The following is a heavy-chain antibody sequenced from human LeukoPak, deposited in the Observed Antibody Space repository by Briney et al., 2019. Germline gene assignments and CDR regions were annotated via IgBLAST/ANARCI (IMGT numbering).Heavy chain of an antibody. J-gene: IGHJ4*02. D-gene: IGHD6-19*01. Sequence: GGSLRLSRAASGFTFSSYAMSWVRPAPGKGREWVSAISGSGGSTYYADSVKGRFTISRDNSKNTLYLQMNSLRAEDTAVYYCAGEWLGLRSFDYWGEGSLAAVSS. CDR2: ISGSGGST. CDR3: AGEWLGLRSFDY. CDR1: GFTFSSYA. V-gene: IGHV3-23*01.